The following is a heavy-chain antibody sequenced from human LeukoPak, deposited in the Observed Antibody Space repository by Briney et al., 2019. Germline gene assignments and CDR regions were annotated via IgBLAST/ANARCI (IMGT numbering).Heavy chain of an antibody. Sequence: SETLSLTCTVSGGSISSSGYYWGWIRQPPGKGLEWIGEINHSGSTNYNPSLKSRVTISVDTSKNQFSLKLSSVTAADTAVYYCARRTDTRGYRRFDYWGQGTLVTVSS. V-gene: IGHV4-39*07. CDR2: INHSGST. CDR3: ARRTDTRGYRRFDY. J-gene: IGHJ4*02. CDR1: GGSISSSGYY. D-gene: IGHD5-18*01.